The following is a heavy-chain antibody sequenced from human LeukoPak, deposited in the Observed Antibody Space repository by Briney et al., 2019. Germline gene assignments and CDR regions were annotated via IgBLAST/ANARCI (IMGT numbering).Heavy chain of an antibody. CDR2: IYYSGST. D-gene: IGHD6-19*01. J-gene: IGHJ4*02. CDR1: GGSISSYY. Sequence: SETLSLTCTGTGGSISSYYWSWIRQPPGKGLEWIGYIYYSGSTNYNPSLKSRVTISVDTSKNQFSLKLSSVTAADTAVYYSARVALDGTLFDFGCQGDLFTVSS. V-gene: IGHV4-59*01. CDR3: ARVALDGTLFDF.